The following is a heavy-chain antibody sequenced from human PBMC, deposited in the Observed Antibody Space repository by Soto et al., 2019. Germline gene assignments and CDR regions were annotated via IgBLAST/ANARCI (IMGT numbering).Heavy chain of an antibody. Sequence: QVQLVQSGAEVKKPGSSVKVSCKASGGTFSSYXXXXXXXXXXXXLEWMGGIIPIFGTANYXXXXXGRVTITADXSXXXXXXEXXXXXXXXXXXXYCARATAGGDCPDYWGQGTLVTVSS. CDR2: IIPIFGTA. J-gene: IGHJ4*02. CDR3: ARATAGGDCPDY. V-gene: IGHV1-69*12. CDR1: GGTFSSYX. D-gene: IGHD2-21*02.